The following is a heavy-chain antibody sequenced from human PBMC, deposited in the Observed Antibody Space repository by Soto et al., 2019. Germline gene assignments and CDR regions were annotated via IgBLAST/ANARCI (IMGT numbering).Heavy chain of an antibody. Sequence: EVQLLESGGGLVQPGGSLRLSCAVSGYTFSNHVMSWVRQAPGKGLEWVSAISTAVGATYYADSVKGRFTISRDDSNNTLFLQMNSLRAEDTAVYYCAKDRTAAARNFDYWGQGTLVTVSS. D-gene: IGHD6-13*01. V-gene: IGHV3-23*01. CDR3: AKDRTAAARNFDY. J-gene: IGHJ4*02. CDR2: ISTAVGAT. CDR1: GYTFSNHV.